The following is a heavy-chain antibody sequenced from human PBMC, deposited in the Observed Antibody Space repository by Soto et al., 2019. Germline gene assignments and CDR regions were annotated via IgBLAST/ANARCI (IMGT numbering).Heavy chain of an antibody. V-gene: IGHV3-48*01. J-gene: IGHJ6*03. CDR2: ISSSSSVI. D-gene: IGHD7-27*01. Sequence: GGSLRLSCATSWFILSDCAINWVRQAPGKGLEWVSYISSSSSVIDYADSVKGRFTVSRDNARNSLYLQMNSLRAEDTAVYYCARDLSWGSNWYYYMDVWGKGTTVTVSS. CDR3: ARDLSWGSNWYYYMDV. CDR1: WFILSDCA.